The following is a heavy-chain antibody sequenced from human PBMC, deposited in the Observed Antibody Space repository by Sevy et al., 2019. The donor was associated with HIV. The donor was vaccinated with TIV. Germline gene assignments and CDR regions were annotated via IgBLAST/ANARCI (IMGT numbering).Heavy chain of an antibody. D-gene: IGHD6-19*01. Sequence: GGSLRLSCAASGFTFSSYAMSWVRQAPGKGLEWVSAISGSGGSTYYADSVKGRFTISRDNVKNTLYLQMNSLRAEDTAVYYCAKCSGGHRGYFDYWGQGTLVTVSS. CDR3: AKCSGGHRGYFDY. CDR1: GFTFSSYA. CDR2: ISGSGGST. V-gene: IGHV3-23*01. J-gene: IGHJ4*02.